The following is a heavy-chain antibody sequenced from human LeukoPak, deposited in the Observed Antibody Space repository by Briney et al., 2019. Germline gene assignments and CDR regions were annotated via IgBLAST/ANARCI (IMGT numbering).Heavy chain of an antibody. J-gene: IGHJ6*02. Sequence: SVKVSCKASGGTFSSYAISWVRQAPGQGLEWMGEIIPIFGTANYAQKFQGRVTITADESTSTAYMELSSLRVEDTAVYYCARGPLRQLYYYCGMDAWGQGTTVTVSS. CDR1: GGTFSSYA. CDR3: ARGPLRQLYYYCGMDA. D-gene: IGHD1-1*01. CDR2: IIPIFGTA. V-gene: IGHV1-69*13.